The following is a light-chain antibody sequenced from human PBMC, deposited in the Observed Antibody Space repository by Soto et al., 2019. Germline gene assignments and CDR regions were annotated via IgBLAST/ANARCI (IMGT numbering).Light chain of an antibody. CDR1: QSVSSK. CDR2: SAS. V-gene: IGKV3-15*01. CDR3: HQYNHWLTWT. J-gene: IGKJ1*01. Sequence: EIVVTQSPATLSLSPGQRATLSCRASQSVSSKLAWYQQRPGQAPRLLIYSASTRATGIPARFSGSGSGTEFTLTISSLQSEDFAVYYCHQYNHWLTWTFGQGTKVDIK.